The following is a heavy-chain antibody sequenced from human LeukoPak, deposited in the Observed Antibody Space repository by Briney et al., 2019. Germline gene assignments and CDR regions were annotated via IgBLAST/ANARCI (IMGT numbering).Heavy chain of an antibody. V-gene: IGHV3-7*01. Sequence: GGSLRLSCAASGFTFSSYWMSWVRQAPGKGLEWVANIKQDGSEKYYVDSVKGRFTISRDNAKNSLYLQMNSLRAEDTAVYYCASGWGRSGLEQTDYWGQGTLVTVSS. D-gene: IGHD1/OR15-1a*01. J-gene: IGHJ4*02. CDR1: GFTFSSYW. CDR3: ASGWGRSGLEQTDY. CDR2: IKQDGSEK.